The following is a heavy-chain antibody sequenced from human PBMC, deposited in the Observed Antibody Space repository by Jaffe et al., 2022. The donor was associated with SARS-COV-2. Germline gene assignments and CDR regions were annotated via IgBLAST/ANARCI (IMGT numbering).Heavy chain of an antibody. V-gene: IGHV3-23*01. J-gene: IGHJ4*02. Sequence: EVQLLESGGGLVQPGGSLRLSCAVSGFTLSSNAMSWVRQAPGKGLEWVSAISGSGGSTYYADSVKGRFTISRDISTNTLYLQMNSLRAEDTAVYYCAQDDWVVVSGFRHHFHHYWGQGTLVTVSS. CDR2: ISGSGGST. CDR1: GFTLSSNA. D-gene: IGHD2-15*01. CDR3: AQDDWVVVSGFRHHFHHY.